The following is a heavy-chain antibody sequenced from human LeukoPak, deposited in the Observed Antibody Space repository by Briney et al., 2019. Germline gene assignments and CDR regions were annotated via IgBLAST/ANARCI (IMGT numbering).Heavy chain of an antibody. CDR1: GFTFSRFA. J-gene: IGHJ4*02. V-gene: IGHV3-23*01. D-gene: IGHD3-22*01. Sequence: GGSLRLSCAASGFTFSRFAMSWVRQAPGKGLEWVSGISGSGDSTYYADSVKGRFTISGDNSKNTLYLQMNGLRAEDTAVYYCATYRRGYHDSSESYYFDYWGQGTLVTVSS. CDR2: ISGSGDST. CDR3: ATYRRGYHDSSESYYFDY.